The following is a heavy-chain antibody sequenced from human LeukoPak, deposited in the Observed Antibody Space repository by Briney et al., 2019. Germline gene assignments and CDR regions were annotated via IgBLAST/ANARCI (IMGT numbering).Heavy chain of an antibody. CDR3: ARVSDDYGGNPPIY. D-gene: IGHD4-23*01. Sequence: GASVKVSCKASGYTFTSYGISWVRQAPGQGLEWMGRIIPILGIANYAQKFQGRVTITADKSTSTAYMELSSLRSEDTAVYYCARVSDDYGGNPPIYWGQGTLVTVSS. J-gene: IGHJ4*02. CDR2: IIPILGIA. V-gene: IGHV1-69*04. CDR1: GYTFTSYG.